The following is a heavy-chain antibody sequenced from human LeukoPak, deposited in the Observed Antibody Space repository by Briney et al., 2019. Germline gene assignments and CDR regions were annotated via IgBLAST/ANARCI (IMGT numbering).Heavy chain of an antibody. Sequence: GGSLRLSCAASGFTFSSYGMYWVRQALGKGLEWVAFIRYDGSNKYYADSVKGRFTVSRDNSKNTLYLQMKSLRAEDTAVYYCARETLGVTAFDIWGQGTMVTVSS. CDR1: GFTFSSYG. V-gene: IGHV3-30*02. D-gene: IGHD2-21*02. CDR2: IRYDGSNK. J-gene: IGHJ3*02. CDR3: ARETLGVTAFDI.